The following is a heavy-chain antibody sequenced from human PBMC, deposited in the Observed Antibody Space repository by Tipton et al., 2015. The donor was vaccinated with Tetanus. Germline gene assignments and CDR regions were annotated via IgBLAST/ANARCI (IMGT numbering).Heavy chain of an antibody. CDR1: GYTFTNAW. J-gene: IGHJ4*02. Sequence: QLVQSGAEVKKPGESLKISCQASGYTFTNAWIGWVRQMPGKGLKWMGVIYPGDSSTIYSPSFQGLVTISVDKSINTTYLRWTSLKASDSAMYYCARQKGYWGQGTLVTVSS. CDR2: IYPGDSST. CDR3: ARQKGY. V-gene: IGHV5-51*01.